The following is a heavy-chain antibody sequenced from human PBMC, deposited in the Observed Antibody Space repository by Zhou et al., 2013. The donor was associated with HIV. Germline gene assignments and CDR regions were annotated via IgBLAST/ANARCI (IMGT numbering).Heavy chain of an antibody. V-gene: IGHV1-2*02. CDR2: INPNSGGT. CDR1: GYTFTVYY. J-gene: IGHJ4*02. Sequence: QVQLVQSGAEVKKPGASVKVSCKASGYTFTVYYMHWVRQAPGQGLEWMGWINPNSGGTNYAQKFQGRVTMTRDTSISTAYMELSRLRSDDTAVYYCARGTVYSSGWYNFDYWGQGTLVTVSS. CDR3: ARGTVYSSGWYNFDY. D-gene: IGHD6-19*01.